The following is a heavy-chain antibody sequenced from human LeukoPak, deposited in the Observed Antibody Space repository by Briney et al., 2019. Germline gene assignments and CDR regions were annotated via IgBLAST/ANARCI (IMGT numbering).Heavy chain of an antibody. CDR1: GYTFTSYG. CDR3: AREAVTGTTLPYYYYMDV. CDR2: IIPIFGTA. Sequence: EASVKVSCKASGYTFTSYGISWVRQAPGQGLEWMGGIIPIFGTANYAQKFQGRVTITADESTCTAYMELSSLRSEDTAVYYCAREAVTGTTLPYYYYMDVWGKGTTVTISS. D-gene: IGHD1-20*01. V-gene: IGHV1-69*13. J-gene: IGHJ6*03.